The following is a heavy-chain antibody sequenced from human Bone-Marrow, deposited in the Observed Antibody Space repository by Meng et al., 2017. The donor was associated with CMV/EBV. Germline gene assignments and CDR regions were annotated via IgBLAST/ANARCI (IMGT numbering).Heavy chain of an antibody. D-gene: IGHD3-16*01. CDR3: AKDPGWGGGGDY. V-gene: IGHV3-23*01. CDR1: GFTFSSYA. CDR2: ISGSGGST. Sequence: GESLKISCAASGFTFSSYAMSWVRQAPGKGLEWVSAISGSGGSTYYADSVKGRSTISRDNFNTMLYLKMNSLRAEDTALYYGAKDPGWGGGGDYWGQGTLVTVSS. J-gene: IGHJ4*02.